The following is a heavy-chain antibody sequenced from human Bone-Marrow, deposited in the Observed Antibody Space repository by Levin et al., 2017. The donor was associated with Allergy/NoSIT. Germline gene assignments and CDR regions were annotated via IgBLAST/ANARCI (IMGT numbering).Heavy chain of an antibody. CDR3: VRGGGGAYQFDP. D-gene: IGHD1-26*01. CDR1: GGSISTYY. V-gene: IGHV4-4*07. J-gene: IGHJ5*02. CDR2: ILASGST. Sequence: KPSETLSLTCTVSGGSISTYYWTWIRQPAGKGLEWIGRILASGSTNYNPSLKSRVTMSVDTSKDQFSLNLSSATAAATAVYYCVRGGGGAYQFDPWGQGTLVTVSS.